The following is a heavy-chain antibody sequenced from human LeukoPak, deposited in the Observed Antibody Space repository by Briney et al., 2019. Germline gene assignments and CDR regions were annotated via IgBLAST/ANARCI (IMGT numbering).Heavy chain of an antibody. D-gene: IGHD2-2*01. CDR3: ARGGGGYCSSTSCRKFNWFDP. CDR1: GGSFSGYY. J-gene: IGHJ5*02. Sequence: SETLSLTCAVYGGSFSGYYWSWIRQPPGKGLEWSGEINHSGSTNYNPSLKSRVTISVDTSKNQFSLKLSSVTAADTAVYYCARGGGGYCSSTSCRKFNWFDPWGQGTLVTVSS. V-gene: IGHV4-34*01. CDR2: INHSGST.